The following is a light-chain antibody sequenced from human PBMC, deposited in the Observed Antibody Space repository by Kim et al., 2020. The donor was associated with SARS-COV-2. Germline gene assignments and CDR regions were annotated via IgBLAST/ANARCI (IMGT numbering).Light chain of an antibody. CDR2: GVT. CDR3: SSYAGTNNPYV. Sequence: SVTRSCTRTSRDFGGYNDVPWYQQHPGQAPKLMIYGVTERPSGVPNRFSGSKSGNTASLTVSGLQAEDEADYYCSSYAGTNNPYVFGTGTKVTVL. J-gene: IGLJ1*01. V-gene: IGLV2-8*01. CDR1: SRDFGGYND.